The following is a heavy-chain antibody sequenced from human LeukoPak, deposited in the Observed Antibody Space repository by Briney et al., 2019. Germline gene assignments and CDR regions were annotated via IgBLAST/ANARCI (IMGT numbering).Heavy chain of an antibody. CDR2: INPNSGGT. D-gene: IGHD6-13*01. V-gene: IGHV1-2*06. J-gene: IGHJ4*02. Sequence: ASVKVSCKASGYTFTGFYMHRVRQAPGQGLEWMGRINPNSGGTNYAQKFQGRVTMTRDTSISTAYMELSSLRSDDTAVYYCAIGIAAGGTFDYWGQGTLVTVSS. CDR3: AIGIAAGGTFDY. CDR1: GYTFTGFY.